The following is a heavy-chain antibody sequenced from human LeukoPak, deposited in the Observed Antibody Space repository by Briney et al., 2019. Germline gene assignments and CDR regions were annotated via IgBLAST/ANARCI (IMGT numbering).Heavy chain of an antibody. CDR2: ISAYNGNT. Sequence: ASVKVSCKASGYTFTSYGISWVRQAPGQGLEWMGWISAYNGNTNYAQKLQGRVTMTTDTSTSTAYMELRSLRSDDTAVYYCARVVSGYDSSGYYRALDIWGQGTMVTVSS. V-gene: IGHV1-18*01. D-gene: IGHD3-22*01. J-gene: IGHJ3*02. CDR1: GYTFTSYG. CDR3: ARVVSGYDSSGYYRALDI.